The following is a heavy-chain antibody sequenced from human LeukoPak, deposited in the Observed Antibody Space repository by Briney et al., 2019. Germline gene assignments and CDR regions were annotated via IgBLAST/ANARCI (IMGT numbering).Heavy chain of an antibody. V-gene: IGHV3-30*02. D-gene: IGHD1-26*01. CDR1: GFTFSSYG. J-gene: IGHJ4*02. CDR2: IRYDGNNK. Sequence: GGSLRLSCAASGFTFSSYGMHWVRQAPGKGLEGVEYIRYDGNNKYYAYSVKGLFTISRDNSKTTLYLQMNRLRAEDTAVYYCAKDQVLGIVGATYYWGQGTLVTVSS. CDR3: AKDQVLGIVGATYY.